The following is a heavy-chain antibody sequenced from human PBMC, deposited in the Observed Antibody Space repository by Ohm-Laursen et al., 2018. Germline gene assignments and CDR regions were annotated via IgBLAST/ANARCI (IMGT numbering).Heavy chain of an antibody. CDR2: ISSSGSTI. CDR1: GFTFSDYY. V-gene: IGHV3-11*01. D-gene: IGHD6-19*01. J-gene: IGHJ4*02. CDR3: ARDHLEYWYSSGCSLY. Sequence: SLRLSCSASGFTFSDYYMSWIRQAPGKGLEWVSYISSSGSTIYYADSVKGRFTISRDNAKNSLYLQMNSLRAEDTAVYNCARDHLEYWYSSGCSLYWGQGTLVTVSS.